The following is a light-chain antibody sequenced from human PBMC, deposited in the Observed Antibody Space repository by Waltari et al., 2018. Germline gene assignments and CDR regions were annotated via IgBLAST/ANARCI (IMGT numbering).Light chain of an antibody. CDR3: CSYAGSRIVV. V-gene: IGLV2-23*02. CDR2: EVT. J-gene: IGLJ2*01. CDR1: SSGVGHYNL. Sequence: QSALTQPASVSGSPGQSITISCTGTSSGVGHYNLFSWYQHHPGKVPKLMIYEVTKRPSGISNRFSGSKSGNTASLTISGLQAEDEGDYYCCSYAGSRIVVFGGGTKMTVL.